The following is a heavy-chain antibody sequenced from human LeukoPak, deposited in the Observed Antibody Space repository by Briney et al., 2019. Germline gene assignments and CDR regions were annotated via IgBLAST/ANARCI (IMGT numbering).Heavy chain of an antibody. D-gene: IGHD3-3*01. V-gene: IGHV3-7*01. CDR1: GFNFRSYW. CDR3: ARDALGRQSECNWFDP. Sequence: PGGSLRLSCAASGFNFRSYWMSWVRQAPGKGLEWVANIKPDGSDKKYVDSVKGRFTISRDNAENSLFLQMNSLRAEDTAVYYCARDALGRQSECNWFDPWGQGTLVTVSS. J-gene: IGHJ5*02. CDR2: IKPDGSDK.